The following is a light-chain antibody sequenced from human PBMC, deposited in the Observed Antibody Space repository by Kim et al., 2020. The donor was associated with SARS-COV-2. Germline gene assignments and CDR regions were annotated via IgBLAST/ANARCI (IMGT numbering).Light chain of an antibody. J-gene: IGLJ1*01. V-gene: IGLV2-23*02. Sequence: QSVLTQPASVSGSPGQSITISCTGTSSDVGSYNLVSWYQQHPGKAPKLMIYEVSKRPSGVSNRFSGSKSGNTASLTISGLQAEDEADYYCCSCAGSSTLAGYVFGTGTKVTVL. CDR2: EVS. CDR3: CSCAGSSTLAGYV. CDR1: SSDVGSYNL.